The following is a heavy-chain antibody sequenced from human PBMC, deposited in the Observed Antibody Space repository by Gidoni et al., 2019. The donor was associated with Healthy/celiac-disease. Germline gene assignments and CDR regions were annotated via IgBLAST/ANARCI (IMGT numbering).Heavy chain of an antibody. CDR1: GGSISSSNW. CDR3: ARGGIAVWPVSFYYGMDV. D-gene: IGHD6-19*01. Sequence: QVQLQESGPGLVQPSGTLSLTCAVSGGSISSSNWWSWVRQPPGKGLEWIGEIYHRGSTNYNPSLKSRVTISVDKSKNQFSLKLSSVTAADTAVYYCARGGIAVWPVSFYYGMDVWGQGTTVTVSS. CDR2: IYHRGST. J-gene: IGHJ6*02. V-gene: IGHV4-4*02.